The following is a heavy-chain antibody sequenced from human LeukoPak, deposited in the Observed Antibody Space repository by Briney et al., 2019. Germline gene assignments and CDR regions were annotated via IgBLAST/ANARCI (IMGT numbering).Heavy chain of an antibody. CDR1: GGSISSSDYY. D-gene: IGHD6-25*01. CDR3: ARHHRSGYYEVDY. Sequence: PSETLSLTCTVSGGSISSSDYYWGWIRQPPGRGLEWIGTIYYSGSTSYNPSLKGRVTMSVDTSKNQFSLKLSSVTAAGTAVYFCARHHRSGYYEVDYWGQGTLVTVSS. V-gene: IGHV4-39*01. CDR2: IYYSGST. J-gene: IGHJ4*02.